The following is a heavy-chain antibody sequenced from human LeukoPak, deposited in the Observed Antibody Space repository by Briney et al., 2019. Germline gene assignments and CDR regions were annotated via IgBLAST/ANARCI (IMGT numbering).Heavy chain of an antibody. V-gene: IGHV3-23*01. CDR1: GFTFSSYA. J-gene: IGHJ4*02. CDR3: ARDHPEAPNKGGLY. Sequence: GGSLRLSCAASGFTFSSYAMSWVRQAPGKGLEWVSAIRGSGTSTYHADSVKGRFTISRDNSRNTLYLQMNSLRAEDTAMYYCARDHPEAPNKGGLYWGQETLVTVSS. D-gene: IGHD1/OR15-1a*01. CDR2: IRGSGTST.